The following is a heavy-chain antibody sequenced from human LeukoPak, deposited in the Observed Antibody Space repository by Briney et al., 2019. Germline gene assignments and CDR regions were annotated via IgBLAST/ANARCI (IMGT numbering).Heavy chain of an antibody. D-gene: IGHD3-10*01. CDR1: GYTFTGYY. CDR3: ARSAYGSGSWGFDP. J-gene: IGHJ5*02. Sequence: ASVKVSCKASGYTFTGYYMHWVRQAPGQGLEWMGWINPNSGGTNYAQKFQDRVTMTRDTSISTAYMELSRLRSDDTAVYYCARSAYGSGSWGFDPWGQGTLVTVSS. V-gene: IGHV1-2*02. CDR2: INPNSGGT.